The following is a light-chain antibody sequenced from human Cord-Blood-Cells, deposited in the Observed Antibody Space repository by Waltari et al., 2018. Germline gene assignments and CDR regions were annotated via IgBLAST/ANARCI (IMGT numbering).Light chain of an antibody. CDR3: SSYTSSSTLV. Sequence: QSALTQPASVSGSPGQSITISCTGTSSDVGGYNYASWYQQHPGKAPKLMIYDVSKRPSGVSNRFSGSKSGNTASLTISGLQAEDEADYDCSSYTSSSTLVFGGGTKLTVL. V-gene: IGLV2-14*01. CDR2: DVS. J-gene: IGLJ3*02. CDR1: SSDVGGYNY.